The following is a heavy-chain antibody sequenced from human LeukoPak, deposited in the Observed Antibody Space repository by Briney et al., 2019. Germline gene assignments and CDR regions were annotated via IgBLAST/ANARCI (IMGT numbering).Heavy chain of an antibody. Sequence: GASVKVSCKASGYTFTSYGISWVRQAPGQGLEWMGWISAYNGNTNYAQKLQGRVTMTTDTSTSTAYMELRSLRSDDTAVYYCARDLHYDTLTGFLYYYYGMDVWGQGTTITVSS. J-gene: IGHJ6*02. CDR3: ARDLHYDTLTGFLYYYYGMDV. CDR2: ISAYNGNT. V-gene: IGHV1-18*01. CDR1: GYTFTSYG. D-gene: IGHD3-9*01.